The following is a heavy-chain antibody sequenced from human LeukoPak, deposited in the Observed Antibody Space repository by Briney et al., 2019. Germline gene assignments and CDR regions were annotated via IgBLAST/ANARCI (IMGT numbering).Heavy chain of an antibody. J-gene: IGHJ4*02. CDR3: ARETRRDRDGYPILDY. D-gene: IGHD5-24*01. CDR1: GGTFSSYT. V-gene: IGHV1-69*04. Sequence: EASVKVSCKASGGTFSSYTISWVRQAPGQGLGWMGRIIPILGIANYAQKFQGRVTITADNSTSTAYMELSSLRSEDTAVYYCARETRRDRDGYPILDYWGQGTLVTVSS. CDR2: IIPILGIA.